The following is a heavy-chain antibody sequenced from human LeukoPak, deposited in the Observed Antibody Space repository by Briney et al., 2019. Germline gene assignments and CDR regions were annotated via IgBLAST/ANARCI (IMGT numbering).Heavy chain of an antibody. J-gene: IGHJ4*02. Sequence: PGGSLRLSCAASGFTFSSYWMSWVRQAPGKRLEWVANIKQDGSEKYYVDSVKGRFTISRDNAKNSLYLQMNSLRAEDTAVYYCARSDYSSGYNYYFDYWGQGTLVAVSS. CDR3: ARSDYSSGYNYYFDY. V-gene: IGHV3-7*01. CDR1: GFTFSSYW. D-gene: IGHD6-19*01. CDR2: IKQDGSEK.